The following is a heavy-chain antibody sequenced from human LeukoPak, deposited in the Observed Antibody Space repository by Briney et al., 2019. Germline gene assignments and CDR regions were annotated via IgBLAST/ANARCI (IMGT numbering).Heavy chain of an antibody. CDR1: GYTFTSYY. CDR2: INPSGGST. Sequence: ASVKVSCKASGYTFTSYYMHWVRQAPGQGLEWMGIINPSGGSTSYAQKFQGRVTMTRDTSTSTVYMELSSLRSEDTAVYYCAREIAVATNGDYDMDVWGQGTTVTVSS. CDR3: AREIAVATNGDYDMDV. D-gene: IGHD6-19*01. V-gene: IGHV1-46*01. J-gene: IGHJ6*02.